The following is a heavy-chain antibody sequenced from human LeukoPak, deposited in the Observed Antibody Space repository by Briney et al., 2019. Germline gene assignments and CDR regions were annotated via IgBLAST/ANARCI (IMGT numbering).Heavy chain of an antibody. CDR2: ISSSSITI. CDR3: ARDRGGSNPAIDY. CDR1: GFTFSSYS. V-gene: IGHV3-48*04. Sequence: GGSLRLSCAASGFTFSSYSLNWVRQAPGKGLEWVSFISSSSITIYYADSVKGRFTISRDNAEKSLYLQMNSLRAEDTAVYYCARDRGGSNPAIDYWGQGTLVTVSS. D-gene: IGHD3-10*01. J-gene: IGHJ4*02.